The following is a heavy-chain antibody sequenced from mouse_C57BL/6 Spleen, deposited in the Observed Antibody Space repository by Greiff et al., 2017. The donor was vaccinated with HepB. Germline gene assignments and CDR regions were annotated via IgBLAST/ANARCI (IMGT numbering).Heavy chain of an antibody. J-gene: IGHJ2*01. CDR3: ARDTGYYGSSLYFDY. CDR1: GFTFSDYY. V-gene: IGHV5-16*01. CDR2: INYDGSST. Sequence: DVQLVESEGGLVQPGSSMKLSCTASGFTFSDYYMAWVRQVPEKGLEWVANINYDGSSTYYLDSLKSRFIISRDNAKNILYLQMSSLKSEDTATYYCARDTGYYGSSLYFDYWGQGTTLTVSS. D-gene: IGHD1-1*01.